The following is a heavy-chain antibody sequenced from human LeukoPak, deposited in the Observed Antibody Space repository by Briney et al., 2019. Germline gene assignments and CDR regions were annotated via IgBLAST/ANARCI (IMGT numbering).Heavy chain of an antibody. CDR3: ARASPNYYDSSGYYEPTEYFQH. J-gene: IGHJ1*01. Sequence: GGSLRLSCAASGCTFSSYSMNWVRQAPGKGLEWVSSISSSSSYIYYADSVKGRFTISRDNAKNSLYLQMNSLRAEDTAVYYCARASPNYYDSSGYYEPTEYFQHWGQGTLVTVSS. CDR2: ISSSSSYI. CDR1: GCTFSSYS. D-gene: IGHD3-22*01. V-gene: IGHV3-21*01.